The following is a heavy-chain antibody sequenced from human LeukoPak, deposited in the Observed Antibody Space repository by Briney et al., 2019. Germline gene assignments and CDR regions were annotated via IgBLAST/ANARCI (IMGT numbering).Heavy chain of an antibody. D-gene: IGHD4-23*01. V-gene: IGHV4-59*01. CDR2: IYYSGST. CDR3: ARDRDYDGYFDY. CDR1: GGSISSYY. Sequence: SETLSLTCTASGGSISSYYWSWIRQPPGKGLEWIGYIYYSGSTNYNPSLKSRVTISVDTSKNQFSLKLSSVTAADTAVYYCARDRDYDGYFDYWGQGTLVTVSS. J-gene: IGHJ4*02.